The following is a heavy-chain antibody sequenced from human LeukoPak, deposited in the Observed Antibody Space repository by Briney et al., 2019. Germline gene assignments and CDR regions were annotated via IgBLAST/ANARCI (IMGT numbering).Heavy chain of an antibody. CDR3: ARDVRYFDWFYFDY. Sequence: SETLSLTCNVSGGSIRGYYWSWIRQPPGKGLEWIGYIYSSGSTNYNPSLKSRVTMSVDTSKNQFSLKLSSVTAADTAVYYCARDVRYFDWFYFDYWGQGTLVTVSS. D-gene: IGHD3-9*01. V-gene: IGHV4-4*08. CDR1: GGSIRGYY. CDR2: IYSSGST. J-gene: IGHJ4*02.